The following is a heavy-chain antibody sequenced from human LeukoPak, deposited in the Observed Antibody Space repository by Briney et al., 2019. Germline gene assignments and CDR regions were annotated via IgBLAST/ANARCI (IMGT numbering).Heavy chain of an antibody. Sequence: SQTLSLTCTVSGGSISSGGYYWSWIRQHPGKGLEWIGYIYYSGSTYYNPSLKSRVTISVDTSKNQFSLKLSSVTAADTAVYYCARGGEGPAAEVDYWGQGTLVTVSS. J-gene: IGHJ4*02. CDR2: IYYSGST. CDR1: GGSISSGGYY. D-gene: IGHD2-2*01. CDR3: ARGGEGPAAEVDY. V-gene: IGHV4-31*03.